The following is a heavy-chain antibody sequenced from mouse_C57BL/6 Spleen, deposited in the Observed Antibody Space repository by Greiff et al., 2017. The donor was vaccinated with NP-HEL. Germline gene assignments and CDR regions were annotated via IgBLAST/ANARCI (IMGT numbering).Heavy chain of an antibody. J-gene: IGHJ1*03. Sequence: EVKLVESGGGLVQPKGSLKLSCAASGFTFTTCAMHWVRQAPGKGLEWVARIRSKSSNYATYYADSVKDRFTISRDDSQSMLYLQMNNLKTEDTAMYYCVRENYYGSSYHFDVWGTGTTVTVSS. D-gene: IGHD1-1*01. CDR3: VRENYYGSSYHFDV. V-gene: IGHV10-3*01. CDR1: GFTFTTCA. CDR2: IRSKSSNYAT.